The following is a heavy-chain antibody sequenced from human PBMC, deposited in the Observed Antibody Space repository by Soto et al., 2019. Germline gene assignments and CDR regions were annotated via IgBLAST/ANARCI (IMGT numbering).Heavy chain of an antibody. J-gene: IGHJ2*01. D-gene: IGHD3-3*01. CDR2: ISSSSSTI. CDR3: ARDPTPKYYDFWSGYQRWDGWYFDL. Sequence: EVQLVESGGGLVQPGGSLRLSCAASGFTFSSYSMNWVRQAPGKGLEWVSYISSSSSTIYYADSVKGRFTISRDNAKNSLYLQMNSLRAEDTAVYYCARDPTPKYYDFWSGYQRWDGWYFDLWGRGTLVTVSS. V-gene: IGHV3-48*01. CDR1: GFTFSSYS.